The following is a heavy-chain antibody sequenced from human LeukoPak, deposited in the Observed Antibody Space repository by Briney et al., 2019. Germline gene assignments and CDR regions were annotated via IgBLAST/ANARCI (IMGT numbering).Heavy chain of an antibody. Sequence: ASVKVSCKASGYTFTDYYMHWVRQAPGQGLEWMGWINPKSGGRSYAQRFQGRVTVTRDTSISTAYMELSRLRSDDTAVYYCATGERLVPAAMWFDYWGQGTLVTVSS. D-gene: IGHD2-2*01. CDR2: INPKSGGR. CDR1: GYTFTDYY. CDR3: ATGERLVPAAMWFDY. J-gene: IGHJ4*02. V-gene: IGHV1-2*02.